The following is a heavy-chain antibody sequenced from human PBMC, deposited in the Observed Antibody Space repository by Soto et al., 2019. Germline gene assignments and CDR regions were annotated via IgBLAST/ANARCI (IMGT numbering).Heavy chain of an antibody. CDR1: GFTFSSYA. J-gene: IGHJ4*02. D-gene: IGHD3-22*01. Sequence: GGSLRLSCAASGFTFSSYAMSWVRQAPGKGLEWVSAISGSGGSTYYADSVKGRFTISRDNSKNTLYLQMNSLRAEDTAVYYCAKVLGITMIVKYYFDYWGQGTLVTVSS. CDR2: ISGSGGST. CDR3: AKVLGITMIVKYYFDY. V-gene: IGHV3-23*01.